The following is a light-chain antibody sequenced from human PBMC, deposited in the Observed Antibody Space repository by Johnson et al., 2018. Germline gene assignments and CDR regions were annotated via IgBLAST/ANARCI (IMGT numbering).Light chain of an antibody. V-gene: IGLV1-51*02. Sequence: QSVLTQPPSVSAAPGQKVTISCSGSSSNIGNNYVSWYQQLPGTAPKLHIYENNKRPSGIPDRFSGSKSGTSATLGITGIQNGDEADYYCGTWDSSLSAGNVFGTGTKVTVL. CDR3: GTWDSSLSAGNV. J-gene: IGLJ1*01. CDR1: SSNIGNNY. CDR2: ENN.